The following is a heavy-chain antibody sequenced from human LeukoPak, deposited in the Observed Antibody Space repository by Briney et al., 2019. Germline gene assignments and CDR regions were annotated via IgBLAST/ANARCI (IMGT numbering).Heavy chain of an antibody. CDR2: INHSGST. V-gene: IGHV4-34*01. Sequence: SETLSLTCAVYGGSFSGYYWSWIRQPPGKGLEWIGEINHSGSTNYNPSLKSRVTISVDKSKNQFSLKLSSVTAADTAVYYCARDLDYYGSGSYFDYWGQGTLVTVSS. D-gene: IGHD3-10*01. CDR1: GGSFSGYY. J-gene: IGHJ4*02. CDR3: ARDLDYYGSGSYFDY.